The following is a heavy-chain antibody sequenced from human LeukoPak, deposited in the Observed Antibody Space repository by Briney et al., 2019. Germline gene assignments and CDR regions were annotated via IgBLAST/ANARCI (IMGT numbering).Heavy chain of an antibody. CDR1: GFTFSSYG. D-gene: IGHD2-2*01. CDR3: AIHCSSTSCPDTFDY. CDR2: ISGSGGST. J-gene: IGHJ4*02. V-gene: IGHV3-23*01. Sequence: GGSLRLSCAASGFTFSSYGMSWVRQAPGKGLEWVSAISGSGGSTYYADSVKGRFTISRDNSKNTLYLQMNSLRAEDTAVYYCAIHCSSTSCPDTFDYWGQGTLVTVSS.